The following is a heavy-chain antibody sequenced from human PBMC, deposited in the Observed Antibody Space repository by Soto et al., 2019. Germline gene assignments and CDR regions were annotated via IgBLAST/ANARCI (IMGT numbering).Heavy chain of an antibody. D-gene: IGHD6-13*01. J-gene: IGHJ1*01. CDR2: VNHGGST. V-gene: IGHV4-34*01. Sequence: SETLSLTCAVYGGSFSGYYWGWIRHSPGKGLEWLGEVNHGGSTNYNPSLKRRVTISVDTSKNQFSLKLSSVTAEDTAVHYCARGLGKSGILSAVGNWGPGTLVTVSS. CDR1: GGSFSGYY. CDR3: ARGLGKSGILSAVGN.